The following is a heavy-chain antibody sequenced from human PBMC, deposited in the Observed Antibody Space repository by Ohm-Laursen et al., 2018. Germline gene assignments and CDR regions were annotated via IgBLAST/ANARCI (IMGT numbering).Heavy chain of an antibody. CDR2: ISSSGSTI. D-gene: IGHD4-23*01. CDR1: GFTFSDYY. V-gene: IGHV3-11*01. CDR3: AKDNAPVVTYYYYYGMDV. J-gene: IGHJ6*02. Sequence: SLRLSCTASGFTFSDYYMSWIRQAPGKGLEWVSYISSSGSTIYYADSVKGRFTISRDNAKNSLYLQMNSLRAEDTAVYYCAKDNAPVVTYYYYYGMDVRGQGTTVTVSS.